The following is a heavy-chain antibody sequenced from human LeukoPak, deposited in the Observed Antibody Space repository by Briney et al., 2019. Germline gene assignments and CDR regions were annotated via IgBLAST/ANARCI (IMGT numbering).Heavy chain of an antibody. Sequence: SETLSLTCAVYGGSFSGYYWSWIRQPPGKGLEWIGEINHSGSTNYNPSLKSRVTISVDTSKNQFSLKLSSVTAADTAVYYCARGPLWFGVRKGFDYWGQGTLVTVSS. CDR2: INHSGST. CDR3: ARGPLWFGVRKGFDY. V-gene: IGHV4-34*01. D-gene: IGHD3-10*01. CDR1: GGSFSGYY. J-gene: IGHJ4*02.